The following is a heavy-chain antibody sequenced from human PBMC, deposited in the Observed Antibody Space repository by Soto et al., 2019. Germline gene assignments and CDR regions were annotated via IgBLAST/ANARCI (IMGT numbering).Heavy chain of an antibody. CDR2: IKSKTDGGTT. CDR3: ATVGGVGTTWAQVDY. CDR1: GFTFSNAW. D-gene: IGHD1-7*01. J-gene: IGHJ4*02. Sequence: EVQLVESGGGLVKPGGSLRLSCAASGFTFSNAWMSWVRQAPGKGLEWVGRIKSKTDGGTTDYAAPVKGRFTISRDDSRDTLYLQMNSLKTGDTAVYYCATVGGVGTTWAQVDYWGQGTLVTVSS. V-gene: IGHV3-15*01.